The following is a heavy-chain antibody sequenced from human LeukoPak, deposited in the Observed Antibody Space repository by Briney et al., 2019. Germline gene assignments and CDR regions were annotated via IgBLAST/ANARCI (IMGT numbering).Heavy chain of an antibody. CDR2: IKGDGTHT. D-gene: IGHD1-26*01. V-gene: IGHV3-74*01. Sequence: GGSLRLSCAASGFTFRNYWMHWVRQAPGKGLVWVSRIKGDGTHTIYADSVKGRFSISRDNAKSTLYLQMGSLRADDTAVYYCVRDWDHFDFDSWGQGTLVTVSS. J-gene: IGHJ5*01. CDR1: GFTFRNYW. CDR3: VRDWDHFDFDS.